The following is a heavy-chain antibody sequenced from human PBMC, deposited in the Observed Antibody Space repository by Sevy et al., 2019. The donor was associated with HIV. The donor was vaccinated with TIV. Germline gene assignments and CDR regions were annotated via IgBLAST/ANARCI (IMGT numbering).Heavy chain of an antibody. CDR1: GFTFSSYW. D-gene: IGHD2-2*01. V-gene: IGHV3-7*03. CDR3: ARGLVAAVDDYYYYMDV. CDR2: IKQDGSEK. J-gene: IGHJ6*03. Sequence: GSLRLSCAASGFTFSSYWMSWVRQAPGKGLEWVANIKQDGSEKYYVDSVKGRFTISRDNAKNSLYLQMNSLRAEDTAVYYCARGLVAAVDDYYYYMDVWGKGTTVTVSS.